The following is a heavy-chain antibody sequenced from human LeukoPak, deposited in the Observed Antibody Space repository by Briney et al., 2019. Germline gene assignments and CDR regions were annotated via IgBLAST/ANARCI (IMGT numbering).Heavy chain of an antibody. CDR3: ARGPMIVPAARAYYYYYMDV. V-gene: IGHV4-4*07. D-gene: IGHD2-2*01. CDR2: IYTSGST. Sequence: ASETLSLTCTVSGGSISSYYWSWIRQPAGKGLEWIGRIYTSGSTNYNPSLKSRVPMSVDTSKNQFSLKLSSVTAADTAVYYCARGPMIVPAARAYYYYYMDVWGKGTTVTVSS. J-gene: IGHJ6*03. CDR1: GGSISSYY.